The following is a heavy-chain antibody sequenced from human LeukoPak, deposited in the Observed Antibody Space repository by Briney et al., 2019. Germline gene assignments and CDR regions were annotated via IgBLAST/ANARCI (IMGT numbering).Heavy chain of an antibody. CDR2: VSGSGGST. V-gene: IGHV3-23*01. CDR3: AKEGTKAVATIRYFDY. CDR1: GFTFSSYA. Sequence: PGGSLRLSCAASGFTFSSYAMSSVRQAPGKGLELVSAVSGSGGSTYYADSVKGRFTISRDNSKNTLYLQINSRRAEDTAVYYCAKEGTKAVATIRYFDYWGQGTLVTVSS. J-gene: IGHJ4*02. D-gene: IGHD5-12*01.